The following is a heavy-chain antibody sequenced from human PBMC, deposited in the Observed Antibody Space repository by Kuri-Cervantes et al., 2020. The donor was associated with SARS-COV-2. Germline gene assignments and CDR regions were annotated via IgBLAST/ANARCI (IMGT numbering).Heavy chain of an antibody. V-gene: IGHV4-34*01. CDR2: INHSGSA. CDR1: GFTFDDYG. Sequence: SQTLSLTCAASGFTFDDYGMSWVRQAPGKGLEWIGEINHSGSANYNPSLKSRVTVSVDTSKNQFSLKLSSVTAADTAVYYCARGGDHRTTVTTKTYYFDYWGQGTLVTVSS. D-gene: IGHD4-17*01. J-gene: IGHJ4*02. CDR3: ARGGDHRTTVTTKTYYFDY.